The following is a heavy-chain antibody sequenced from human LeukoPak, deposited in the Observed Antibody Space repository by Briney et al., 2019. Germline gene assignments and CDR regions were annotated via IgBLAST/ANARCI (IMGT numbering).Heavy chain of an antibody. D-gene: IGHD3-16*01. CDR1: GGSISTTSYS. V-gene: IGHV4-39*01. J-gene: IGHJ4*02. CDR2: IYYSGSA. CDR3: ARHVILAEPVDY. Sequence: PETLSLTCTVSGGSISTTSYSWGWIRQPPGKGLEWIGNIYYSGSAYYNPSLKSRVTISVDTSKNQFSLKLSSVSAADTAVYFCARHVILAEPVDYWGQGTLVTVSS.